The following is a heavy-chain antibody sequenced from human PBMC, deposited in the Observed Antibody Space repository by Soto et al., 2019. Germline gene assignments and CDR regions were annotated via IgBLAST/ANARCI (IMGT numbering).Heavy chain of an antibody. V-gene: IGHV3-23*01. CDR1: GFTFSSYA. Sequence: EVQLLESGGGLVQPGGSLRLSCAASGFTFSSYAMSWVRQAPGKGLEWVSAISGSGGSTYYADSVKGRFTISRDNSKNTLYLQMNSLRAEDTAVYYCAKLTGVVHDFWSGYYTPTYYGMDVWGQGTTVTVSS. CDR3: AKLTGVVHDFWSGYYTPTYYGMDV. D-gene: IGHD3-3*01. CDR2: ISGSGGST. J-gene: IGHJ6*02.